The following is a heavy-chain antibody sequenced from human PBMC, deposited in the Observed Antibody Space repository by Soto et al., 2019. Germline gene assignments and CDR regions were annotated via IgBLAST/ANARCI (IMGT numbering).Heavy chain of an antibody. Sequence: GAGPTRVNPTQTLTLTCSFSGFSLTTGGVSVGWIRQSPGKALEWLARIYWDDDKRYRPSLKSRLTLTKDTSKNQVALTMANMHPVDTATYYCTRLLSSTSPLAAYFLPWGPGTLVTVSS. J-gene: IGHJ1*01. V-gene: IGHV2-5*02. CDR3: TRLLSSTSPLAAYFLP. D-gene: IGHD2-2*01. CDR1: GFSLTTGGVS. CDR2: IYWDDDK.